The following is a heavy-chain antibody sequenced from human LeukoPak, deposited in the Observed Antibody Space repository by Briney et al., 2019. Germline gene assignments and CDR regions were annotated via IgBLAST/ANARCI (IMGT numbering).Heavy chain of an antibody. CDR1: GFTFSSYS. V-gene: IGHV3-64*01. Sequence: GGSLRLSCAASGFTFSSYSMNWVRQAPGKGLEYVSAISSNGGSTYYANSVKGRFTISRDNSKNTLYLQMGSLRAEDMAVYYCARDENDILTGYSIVDYWGQGTLVTVSS. D-gene: IGHD3-9*01. CDR3: ARDENDILTGYSIVDY. J-gene: IGHJ4*02. CDR2: ISSNGGST.